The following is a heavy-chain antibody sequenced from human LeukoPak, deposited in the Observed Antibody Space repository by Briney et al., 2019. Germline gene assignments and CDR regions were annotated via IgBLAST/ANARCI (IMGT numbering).Heavy chain of an antibody. Sequence: GGSLRLSCAASGFTVSSNYMNWVRQAPGKGLEWVSGINWKSDKIGYADSVKGRFTISRDNSKNSLYLQMNSLRVEDTALYYCAKDRYCTSSSCPIDYWGQGTMVTVSS. D-gene: IGHD2-2*01. J-gene: IGHJ4*02. CDR2: INWKSDKI. CDR3: AKDRYCTSSSCPIDY. V-gene: IGHV3-9*01. CDR1: GFTVSSNY.